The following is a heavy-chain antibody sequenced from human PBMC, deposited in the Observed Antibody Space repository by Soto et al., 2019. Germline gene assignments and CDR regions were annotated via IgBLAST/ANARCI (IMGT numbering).Heavy chain of an antibody. J-gene: IGHJ6*04. CDR2: IYPGDSDT. CDR3: ARGGSLAASESRYYYGMDV. CDR1: GYSFTSYW. D-gene: IGHD6-6*01. Sequence: GESLKISCKGSGYSFTSYWIGWVRQMPGKGLEWMGIIYPGDSDTRYSPSFQGQVTISADKSISTAYLQWSSLKASDTAMYYCARGGSLAASESRYYYGMDVWGKGTTVTVSS. V-gene: IGHV5-51*01.